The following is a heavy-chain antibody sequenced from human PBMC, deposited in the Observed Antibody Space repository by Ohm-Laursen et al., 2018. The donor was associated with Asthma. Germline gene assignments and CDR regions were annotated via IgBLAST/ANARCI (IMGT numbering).Heavy chain of an antibody. J-gene: IGHJ1*01. Sequence: GSLRLSCTASGYTFSRYSIHWIRQIPGKGLEWVSAISASGVTTYYADSVKGRFTISRDNSKNTLYLQMNSLRAEDTAVYYCARDQPGWSNSRAEYFQHWGQGTLVTVSS. D-gene: IGHD4-11*01. CDR3: ARDQPGWSNSRAEYFQH. CDR1: GYTFSRYS. V-gene: IGHV3-23*01. CDR2: ISASGVTT.